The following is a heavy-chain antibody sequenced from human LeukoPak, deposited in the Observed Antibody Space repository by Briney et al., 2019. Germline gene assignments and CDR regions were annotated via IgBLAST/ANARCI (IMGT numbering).Heavy chain of an antibody. J-gene: IGHJ4*02. CDR3: ATRPYLGYCSSTSCYETDY. V-gene: IGHV3-66*01. D-gene: IGHD2-2*01. CDR2: IYSGGST. Sequence: GGSLRLSCAASGFTVSSNYMSWVRQAPGKGLEWVSVIYSGGSTYYVDSVKGRFTISRDNSKNTLYLQMNSLRAEDTAVYYCATRPYLGYCSSTSCYETDYWGQGTLVTVSS. CDR1: GFTVSSNY.